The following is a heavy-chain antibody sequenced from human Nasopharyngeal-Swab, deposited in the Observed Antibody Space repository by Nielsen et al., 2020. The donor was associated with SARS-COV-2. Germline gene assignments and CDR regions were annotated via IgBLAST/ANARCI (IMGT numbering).Heavy chain of an antibody. V-gene: IGHV4-39*01. CDR2: IYYSGST. D-gene: IGHD3-3*01. CDR3: ARQSRRITIFGVVTAPSYNWFDP. J-gene: IGHJ5*02. Sequence: SETLSLTCTVSRGSISSSSYYWGWIRQPPGKGLEWIGSIYYSGSTYYNPSLKSRVTISVDTSKNQFSLKLSSVTAADTAVYYCARQSRRITIFGVVTAPSYNWFDPWGQGTLVTVSS. CDR1: RGSISSSSYY.